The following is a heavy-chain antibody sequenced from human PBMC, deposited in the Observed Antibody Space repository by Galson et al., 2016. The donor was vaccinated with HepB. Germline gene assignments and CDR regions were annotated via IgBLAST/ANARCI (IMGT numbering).Heavy chain of an antibody. D-gene: IGHD5/OR15-5a*01. V-gene: IGHV2-5*02. CDR2: VYWDDYK. CDR3: AHSPTAVSNNFDAFDI. Sequence: PALVKPTQTLTLTCTFSGFSLRTSGEGVGWIRQPPGKALEWLALVYWDDYKRYRPSLMSRLTITKDTYNNQVVLTMANMDPMDTGTYYCAHSPTAVSNNFDAFDIWGQGTMVTVSS. J-gene: IGHJ3*02. CDR1: GFSLRTSGEG.